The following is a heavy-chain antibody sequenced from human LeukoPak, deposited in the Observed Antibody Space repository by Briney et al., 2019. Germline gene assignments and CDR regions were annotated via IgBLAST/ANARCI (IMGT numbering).Heavy chain of an antibody. V-gene: IGHV3-23*01. CDR2: ISNNGGYT. Sequence: PGGSLRLSCAASGFTFSSSAMSWVRQAPGKGLEWVSAISNNGGYTYYADSVKGRFTISRDNAKNSLYLQMNSLRAEDTAVYYCAKHYDSSVFSFEFSGNEGYWGQEPLVTVSS. J-gene: IGHJ4*02. CDR3: AKHYDSSVFSFEFSGNEGY. D-gene: IGHD3-22*01. CDR1: GFTFSSSA.